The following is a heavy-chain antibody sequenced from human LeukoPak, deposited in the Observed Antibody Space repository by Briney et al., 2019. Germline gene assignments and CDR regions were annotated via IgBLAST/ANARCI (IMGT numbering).Heavy chain of an antibody. CDR3: ARDGYFDY. J-gene: IGHJ4*02. Sequence: ASVKVSCKASGYTFTSYYMHWVRQAPGQGLEWMGWISAYNGNTNYAQKFQGRVTMTTDTSTSTAYMELRNLRSDDTAVYYCARDGYFDYWGQGTLVTVSS. CDR2: ISAYNGNT. V-gene: IGHV1-18*04. CDR1: GYTFTSYY.